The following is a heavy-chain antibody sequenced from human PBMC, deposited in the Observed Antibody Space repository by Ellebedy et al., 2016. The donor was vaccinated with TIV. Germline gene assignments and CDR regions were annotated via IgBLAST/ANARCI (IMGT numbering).Heavy chain of an antibody. D-gene: IGHD6-13*01. CDR2: ISSSSSYL. V-gene: IGHV3-21*01. CDR3: ARGEKVAAGDYNWFDP. Sequence: GESLKISXAASGFTFSSYSMNWVRQAPGKGLEWVSSISSSSSYLYYADSVKGRFTISRDNAKNSLYLQMNSLRAEDTAVYYCARGEKVAAGDYNWFDPWGQGTLVTVSS. J-gene: IGHJ5*02. CDR1: GFTFSSYS.